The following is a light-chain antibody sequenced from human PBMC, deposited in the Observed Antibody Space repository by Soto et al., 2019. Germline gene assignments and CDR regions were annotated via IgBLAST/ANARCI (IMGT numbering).Light chain of an antibody. CDR3: QQYGSQPQTVYVTLT. Sequence: EIVLTQSPGTLSLSPGERATLSCRASQSVSSSYLAWYQQKPGQAPRLLIYGASSRATGIPDRFSGSGSGTGLTLTISTLELENFEVYYCQQYGSQPQTVYVTLTFGQGTKVEIK. V-gene: IGKV3-20*01. J-gene: IGKJ1*01. CDR1: QSVSSSY. CDR2: GAS.